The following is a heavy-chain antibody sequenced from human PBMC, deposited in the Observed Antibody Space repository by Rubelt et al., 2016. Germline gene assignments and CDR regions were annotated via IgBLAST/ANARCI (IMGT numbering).Heavy chain of an antibody. CDR2: IKNKVDGGTA. Sequence: EVQLVESGGGLVKPGGSLRLSCAVSSFNYTNAWMNWVRQAPGKGLEWVGHIKNKVDGGTAEYAAAVKGRFTISRDDAKNTVYLQMRRLKTEDTAVYYCTTDLITSWYSGYRGLGTRVTVSS. CDR1: SFNYTNAW. J-gene: IGHJ4*02. V-gene: IGHV3-15*07. CDR3: TTDLITSWYSGY. D-gene: IGHD2-15*01.